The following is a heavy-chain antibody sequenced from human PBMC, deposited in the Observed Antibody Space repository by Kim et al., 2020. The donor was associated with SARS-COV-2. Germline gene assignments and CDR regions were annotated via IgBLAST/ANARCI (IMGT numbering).Heavy chain of an antibody. CDR3: ARDPYYYDGSGYYFGAFDI. Sequence: GRFTISRDNAKNSLYLQMSSLRVEDTALYYCARDPYYYDGSGYYFGAFDIWGQGTMVTVSS. J-gene: IGHJ3*02. D-gene: IGHD3-22*01. V-gene: IGHV3-11*06.